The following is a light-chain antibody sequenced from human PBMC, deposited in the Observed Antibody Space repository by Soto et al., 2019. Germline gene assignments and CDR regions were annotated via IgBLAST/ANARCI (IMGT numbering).Light chain of an antibody. CDR1: SADVSTSNF. CDR3: SSYTSSSTYV. Sequence: QSALTQPASVSGSPGQSTTISCTGISADVSTSNFVSWYQHHPGKGPKVMIYEVTNRPSGVSNRFSGSKSGNTASLTISGLLAEDEADYYCSSYTSSSTYVFGTGTKVTVL. V-gene: IGLV2-14*01. CDR2: EVT. J-gene: IGLJ1*01.